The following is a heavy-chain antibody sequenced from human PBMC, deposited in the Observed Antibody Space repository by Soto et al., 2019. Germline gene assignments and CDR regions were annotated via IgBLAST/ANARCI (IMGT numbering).Heavy chain of an antibody. Sequence: PSETLSLTCTVSGGSISSGDYYWSWIRQPPGKGLEWIGYIYYSGSTYYNPSLKSRVTISVDTSKNQFSLKLSSVTAADTAVYYCARERVDYGMDVWGQGTTVTVSS. CDR2: IYYSGST. CDR3: ARERVDYGMDV. J-gene: IGHJ6*02. V-gene: IGHV4-30-4*01. D-gene: IGHD3-3*01. CDR1: GGSISSGDYY.